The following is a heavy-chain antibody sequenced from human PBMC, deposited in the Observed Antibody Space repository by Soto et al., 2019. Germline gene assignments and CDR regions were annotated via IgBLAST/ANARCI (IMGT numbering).Heavy chain of an antibody. J-gene: IGHJ5*02. CDR3: ATDFHNYYGSGSYYP. V-gene: IGHV1-24*01. CDR2: FDPEDGET. D-gene: IGHD3-10*01. CDR1: GYTLTELP. Sequence: VASVKVSCKVSGYTLTELPMHWVRQAPGKGLEWMGGFDPEDGETIYAQKFQGRVTMTEDTSTDTAYMELSSLRSEDTAVYYCATDFHNYYGSGSYYPWGQGTPVTVSS.